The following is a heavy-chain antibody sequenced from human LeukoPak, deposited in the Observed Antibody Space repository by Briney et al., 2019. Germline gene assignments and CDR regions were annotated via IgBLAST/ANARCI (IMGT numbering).Heavy chain of an antibody. D-gene: IGHD3-10*01. Sequence: QPGGSLRLSCAASRFSFSNYWMHWVRQAPGKGLVWVSRVKSDGSNPSYADSVKGRFTLSRDNAENMLYLQMNTLGAEDTAVYYCTRDIVSGSGSLDYWGQGTLVTVSS. CDR3: TRDIVSGSGSLDY. V-gene: IGHV3-74*01. CDR1: RFSFSNYW. CDR2: VKSDGSNP. J-gene: IGHJ4*02.